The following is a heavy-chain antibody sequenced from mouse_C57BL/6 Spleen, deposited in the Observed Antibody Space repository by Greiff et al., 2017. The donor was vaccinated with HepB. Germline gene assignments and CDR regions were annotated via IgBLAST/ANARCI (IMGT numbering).Heavy chain of an antibody. V-gene: IGHV1-19*01. Sequence: EVKLQESGPVLVKPGASVKMSCKASGYTFTDYYMNWVKQSHGKSLEWIGVINPYNGGTSYNQKFKGKATLTVDKSSSTAYMELNSLTSEDSAVYYCARERGYYFDYWGQGTTLTVSS. J-gene: IGHJ2*01. CDR1: GYTFTDYY. CDR2: INPYNGGT. CDR3: ARERGYYFDY.